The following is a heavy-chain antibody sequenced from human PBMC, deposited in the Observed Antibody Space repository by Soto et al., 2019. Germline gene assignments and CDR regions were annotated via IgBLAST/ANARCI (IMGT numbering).Heavy chain of an antibody. CDR2: IYYSGST. Sequence: QVQLQESGPGLVKPSETLSLTCTVSGGSISSYYWSWIRQPPGKGLEWIGYIYYSGSTNYNPSLKSRVTISVDTSKNQFSLKLSSVTAADTAVYYCASTPYYYDSRAYPQGYFDYWGQGTLVTVSS. CDR3: ASTPYYYDSRAYPQGYFDY. V-gene: IGHV4-59*01. D-gene: IGHD3-22*01. CDR1: GGSISSYY. J-gene: IGHJ4*02.